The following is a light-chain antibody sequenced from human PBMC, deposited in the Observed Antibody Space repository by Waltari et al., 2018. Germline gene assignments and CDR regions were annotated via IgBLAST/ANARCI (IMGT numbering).Light chain of an antibody. CDR1: SSDVGAYNY. Sequence: QSALTQPRSVSGSPGQSVTISCTGTSSDVGAYNYVSWYQQHPARAPKLMIYDVSERASWVSSRFLASKSGNTATLTISGLQADDGADYYCCSYAGSSTLVFGGGTTLTVV. V-gene: IGLV2-11*01. J-gene: IGLJ3*02. CDR3: CSYAGSSTLV. CDR2: DVS.